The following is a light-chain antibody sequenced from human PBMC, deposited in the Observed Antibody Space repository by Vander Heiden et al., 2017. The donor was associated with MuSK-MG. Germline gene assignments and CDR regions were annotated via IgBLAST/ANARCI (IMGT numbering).Light chain of an antibody. CDR1: SSDIGGYNY. V-gene: IGLV2-14*01. CDR2: EVS. J-gene: IGLJ1*01. CDR3: SSYTSTSTQV. Sequence: QSALTQPASVSGSPGQSITISCTGTSSDIGGYNYVSWYQHHPGKAPKLMIFEVSTRPSGVSNRFSASKSGNTASRTISGLQAEDEADYYCSSYTSTSTQVFGTGTMVTVL.